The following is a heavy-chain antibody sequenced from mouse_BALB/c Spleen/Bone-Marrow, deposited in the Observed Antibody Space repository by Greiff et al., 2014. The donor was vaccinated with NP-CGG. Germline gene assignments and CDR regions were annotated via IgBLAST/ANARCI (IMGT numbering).Heavy chain of an antibody. Sequence: EVQRVESGGGLVQPGGSLRLSCATSGFTFTDYYMSWVRQPPGKALEWLGFIRNKANGYTTEYSASVKGRFAISRDNSQSILYLQMNILRTEDSATYYCARDRNYDISWYFDVWGAGTTVTVSS. D-gene: IGHD1-1*01. V-gene: IGHV7-3*02. CDR1: GFTFTDYY. J-gene: IGHJ1*01. CDR2: IRNKANGYTT. CDR3: ARDRNYDISWYFDV.